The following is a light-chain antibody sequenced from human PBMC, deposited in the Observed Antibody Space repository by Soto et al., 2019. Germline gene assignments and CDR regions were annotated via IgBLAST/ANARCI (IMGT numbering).Light chain of an antibody. V-gene: IGKV3-20*01. CDR1: QSVGSDY. Sequence: EIVLTQSPGTLSLSPGERATLSCRASQSVGSDYLAWYQQKPGQAPRILIFGASGRATGIPDRFSGSGSGTDFTLTISRLEPEDFAVYYCQQYSASPRTFGQGTKVDI. CDR3: QQYSASPRT. J-gene: IGKJ1*01. CDR2: GAS.